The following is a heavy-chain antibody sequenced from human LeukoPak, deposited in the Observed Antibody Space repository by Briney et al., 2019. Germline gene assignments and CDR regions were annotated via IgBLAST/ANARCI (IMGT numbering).Heavy chain of an antibody. D-gene: IGHD5-18*01. Sequence: PSETLSLTCTVSVGSISSSSYYGGWVRQPPGKGLGWIGSIYYSGSTCYNPSLKSRVTISVDTSKTQFSLKLSSVTAADTAVYYCARPVSFSYGSYYFDYWGQGTLVTVSS. CDR3: ARPVSFSYGSYYFDY. V-gene: IGHV4-39*01. CDR2: IYYSGST. J-gene: IGHJ4*02. CDR1: VGSISSSSYY.